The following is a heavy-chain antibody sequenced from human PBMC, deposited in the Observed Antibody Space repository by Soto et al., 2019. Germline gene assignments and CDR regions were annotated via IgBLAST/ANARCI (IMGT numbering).Heavy chain of an antibody. CDR3: ARGGYCSGGSCYSHAFDI. Sequence: QVQLVESGGGVVQPGRSLRLSCEASGFTFSSYGMRWVRQATGKGLEWVAVIWYDGSNKYYAESVKGPFTISRDNSKTTLYRRMNSLRAEVTAVYYCARGGYCSGGSCYSHAFDIWGQGRMVTVSS. CDR2: IWYDGSNK. J-gene: IGHJ3*02. V-gene: IGHV3-33*01. CDR1: GFTFSSYG. D-gene: IGHD2-15*01.